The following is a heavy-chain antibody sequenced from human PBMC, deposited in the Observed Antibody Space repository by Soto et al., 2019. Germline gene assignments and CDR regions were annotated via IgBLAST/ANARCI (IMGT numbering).Heavy chain of an antibody. D-gene: IGHD6-19*01. Sequence: GGSLRLSCAASGFTFSSYAMSWVRQAPGKGLEWVSAISGSGGSTYYADSVKGRFTISRDNSKNTLYLQMNSLRAEDTAVYYCAKDFRASGWDYYYYGMDVWGQGTTVTVSS. V-gene: IGHV3-23*01. J-gene: IGHJ6*02. CDR1: GFTFSSYA. CDR3: AKDFRASGWDYYYYGMDV. CDR2: ISGSGGST.